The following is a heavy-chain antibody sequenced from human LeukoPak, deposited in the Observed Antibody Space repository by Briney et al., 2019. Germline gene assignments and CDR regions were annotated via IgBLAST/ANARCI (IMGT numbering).Heavy chain of an antibody. V-gene: IGHV1-69*13. CDR1: GGTFSSYA. J-gene: IGHJ3*02. CDR3: ARDFRQLVRTPDAFDI. D-gene: IGHD6-6*01. Sequence: ASVKVSCKASGGTFSSYAISWVRQAPGQGLEWMGGIIPIFGTANYAQKFQGRVTITADESTSTAYMELSSLGSEDTAVYYCARDFRQLVRTPDAFDIWGQGTMVTVSS. CDR2: IIPIFGTA.